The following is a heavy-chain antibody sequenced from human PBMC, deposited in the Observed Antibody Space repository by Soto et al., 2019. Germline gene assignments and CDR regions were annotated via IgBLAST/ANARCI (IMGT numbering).Heavy chain of an antibody. CDR2: IYSSGSS. Sequence: SETLSLTCTVSGGSISGYYWGWIRQPPGRGLEYIVYIYSSGSSNYNPSLKSRVTMSVDTSKNQFSLKLNSVTDADTAVYYCARHYGSGSYPLDYWGRGTLVTVSS. CDR1: GGSISGYY. D-gene: IGHD3-10*01. J-gene: IGHJ4*02. V-gene: IGHV4-59*08. CDR3: ARHYGSGSYPLDY.